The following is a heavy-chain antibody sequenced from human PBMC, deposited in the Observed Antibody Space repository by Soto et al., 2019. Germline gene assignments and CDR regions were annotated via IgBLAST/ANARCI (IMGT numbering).Heavy chain of an antibody. CDR3: ARGIATGQLDP. D-gene: IGHD6-13*01. CDR1: GYTFTTYT. Sequence: GASVKVSCKASGYTFTTYTMNWVRQAPGQRLEWMGWISPVNGNTKSSQKFQDRVIITRDTSASTAYMELRSLRSEDTAVYYCARGIATGQLDPWGQGTLVTSPQ. V-gene: IGHV1-3*01. J-gene: IGHJ5*02. CDR2: ISPVNGNT.